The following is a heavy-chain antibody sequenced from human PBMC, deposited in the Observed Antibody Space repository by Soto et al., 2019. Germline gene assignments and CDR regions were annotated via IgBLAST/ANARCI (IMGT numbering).Heavy chain of an antibody. V-gene: IGHV1-69*06. CDR3: ARPKRSGYDRGDSYYHTMDV. CDR1: GGTSSNFV. Sequence: QLQLVQSGAEVKKSGSSVKVSCKASGGTSSNFVITWVRQVPGQGLEWLGGILPMFGADKYAQKFHDRLTITADRSTNTAAMELGSLTSDDTAVYYCARPKRSGYDRGDSYYHTMDVWGHGTTVTVS. CDR2: ILPMFGAD. J-gene: IGHJ6*02. D-gene: IGHD3-3*01.